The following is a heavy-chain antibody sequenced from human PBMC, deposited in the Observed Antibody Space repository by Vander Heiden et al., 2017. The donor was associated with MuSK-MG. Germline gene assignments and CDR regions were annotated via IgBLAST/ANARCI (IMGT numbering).Heavy chain of an antibody. J-gene: IGHJ4*02. CDR2: IIPILGIA. CDR1: GGTFSSYA. CDR3: ASDRGGTYYYGSGSDY. D-gene: IGHD3-10*01. Sequence: QVQLVQSGAEVKKPGASVKVSCKASGGTFSSYAISWVRQCPGQGLEWMGRIIPILGIANYAQKFQGRVTITADKSTSTAYMELSSLRSEDTAVYYCASDRGGTYYYGSGSDYWGQGTLVTVSS. V-gene: IGHV1-69*04.